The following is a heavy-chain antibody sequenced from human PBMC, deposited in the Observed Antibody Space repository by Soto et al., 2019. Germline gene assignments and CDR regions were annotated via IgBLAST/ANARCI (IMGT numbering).Heavy chain of an antibody. D-gene: IGHD6-25*01. CDR1: GGSVSSGSYY. Sequence: SETLSLTCTVSGGSVSSGSYYWSWIRQPPGKGLEWIGYIYYSGSTNYNPSLKSRVTISVDTSKNQFSLKLSSVTAADTAVYYCARDFERLQWEAGMDVWGQGTTVTVSS. V-gene: IGHV4-61*01. CDR2: IYYSGST. J-gene: IGHJ6*02. CDR3: ARDFERLQWEAGMDV.